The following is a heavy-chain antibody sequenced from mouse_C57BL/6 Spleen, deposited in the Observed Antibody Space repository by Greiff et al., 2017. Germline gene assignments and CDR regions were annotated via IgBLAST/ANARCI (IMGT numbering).Heavy chain of an antibody. J-gene: IGHJ1*03. CDR3: ARAPGVAPRYFDV. CDR1: GYTFTSYW. CDR2: IDPSDSYT. D-gene: IGHD1-1*01. V-gene: IGHV1-69*01. Sequence: QVQLQQPGAELVMPGASVKLSCKASGYTFTSYWMHWVKQRPGQGLEWIGEIDPSDSYTNYNQKFKGKSTLTVDKSSSTAYMQLSSLTSEDSAVYYCARAPGVAPRYFDVWGTGTTVTVSS.